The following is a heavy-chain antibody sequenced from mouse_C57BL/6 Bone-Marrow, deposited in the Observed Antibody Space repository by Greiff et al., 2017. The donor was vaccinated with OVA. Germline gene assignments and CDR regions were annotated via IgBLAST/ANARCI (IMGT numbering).Heavy chain of an antibody. Sequence: EVQLQRSGPELVKPGASVKISCKASGYTFTDYYMNWVKQSHGKSLEWIGDINPNNGGTSYNQKFKGKATLTVDKSSSTAYMELRSLTSEDSAVYYCARSAYYYGSSYWYFDVWGTGTTVTVSS. V-gene: IGHV1-26*01. CDR2: INPNNGGT. D-gene: IGHD1-1*01. CDR1: GYTFTDYY. J-gene: IGHJ1*03. CDR3: ARSAYYYGSSYWYFDV.